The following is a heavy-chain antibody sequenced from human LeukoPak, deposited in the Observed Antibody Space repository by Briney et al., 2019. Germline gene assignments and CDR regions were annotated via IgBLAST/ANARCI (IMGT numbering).Heavy chain of an antibody. CDR3: ARDATYCGGDCYPDDAFDI. CDR1: GFTVSSNS. J-gene: IGHJ3*02. D-gene: IGHD2-21*02. Sequence: GGSLRLSCTVSGFTVSSNSMSWVRQAPGKGLEWVSFIYSDNTHYSDSVKGRFTISRDNSKNTLYLQMNSLRAEDTAVYYCARDATYCGGDCYPDDAFDIWGQGTMVTVSS. CDR2: IYSDNT. V-gene: IGHV3-53*01.